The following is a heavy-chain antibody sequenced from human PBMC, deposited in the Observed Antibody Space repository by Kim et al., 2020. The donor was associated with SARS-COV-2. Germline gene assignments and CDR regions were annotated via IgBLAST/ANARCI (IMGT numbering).Heavy chain of an antibody. CDR2: IIPIFGTA. CDR1: GGTFSSYA. D-gene: IGHD1-1*01. CDR3: CNWNPPAFDY. Sequence: SVKVSCKASGGTFSSYAISWVRQAPGQGLEWMGGIIPIFGTANYAQKFQGRVTITADESTSTSYMELSSLRSEDTAVYYCCNWNPPAFDYWGQGTLVTV. J-gene: IGHJ4*02. V-gene: IGHV1-69*13.